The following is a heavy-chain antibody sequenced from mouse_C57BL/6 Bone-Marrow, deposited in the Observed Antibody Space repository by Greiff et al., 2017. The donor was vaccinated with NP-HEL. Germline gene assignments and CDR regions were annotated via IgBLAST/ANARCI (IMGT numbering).Heavy chain of an antibody. D-gene: IGHD2-4*01. CDR1: GFTFNDYY. V-gene: IGHV5-12*01. CDR2: ISNGGGST. Sequence: DVHLVESGGGLVQPGGSLKLSCAASGFTFNDYYMYWVRQTPEKRLEWVAYISNGGGSTYYPDTVKGRFTISRDNAKNTLYLQMSRLKSEDTAMYYCARHGNYDYPWFAYWGQGTLVTVSA. J-gene: IGHJ3*01. CDR3: ARHGNYDYPWFAY.